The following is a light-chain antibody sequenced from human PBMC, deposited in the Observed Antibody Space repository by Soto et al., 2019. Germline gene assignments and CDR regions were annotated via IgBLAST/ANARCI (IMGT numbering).Light chain of an antibody. J-gene: IGKJ5*01. CDR3: QQRSSWPPIT. CDR2: DAV. Sequence: EIVLTQSPATLSLSPGESATLSCRASQSVSSYLAWYQQKPGQAPRLLLYDAVNRATGIPARFSGSGSGTDLTLTISSLETEDFAAYYYCQQRSSWPPITFGQGTRLE. CDR1: QSVSSY. V-gene: IGKV3-11*01.